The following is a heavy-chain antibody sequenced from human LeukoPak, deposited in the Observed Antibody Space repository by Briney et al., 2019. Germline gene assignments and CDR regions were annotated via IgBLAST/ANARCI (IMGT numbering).Heavy chain of an antibody. J-gene: IGHJ4*02. D-gene: IGHD3-10*01. Sequence: PGGSLRLSCAASGFTFSSYSMMWVRQAPGKGLEWVSYISSSSTTIYYADSVKGRFTISRDNAKNSLYLQMNSLRAEDTALYYCAKGSYGSGSYVDYWGQGTLITVSS. CDR2: ISSSSTTI. CDR3: AKGSYGSGSYVDY. CDR1: GFTFSSYS. V-gene: IGHV3-48*04.